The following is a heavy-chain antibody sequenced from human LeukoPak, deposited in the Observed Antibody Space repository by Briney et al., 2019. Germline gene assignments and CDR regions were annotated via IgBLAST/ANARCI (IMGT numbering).Heavy chain of an antibody. V-gene: IGHV6-1*01. D-gene: IGHD6-19*01. CDR1: GDSVSSNSAA. CDR2: TYYRSKLYN. J-gene: IGHJ6*02. CDR3: ARDGRPGIAVAGTYYYYGMDV. Sequence: SQTLSLTCAISGDSVSSNSAAWNWIRQSPSRGLEWLGRTYYRSKLYNDYAVSVKSRITINPDTSKNQFSLQLNSVTPEDTAVYYCARDGRPGIAVAGTYYYYGMDVWGQGTTVTVSS.